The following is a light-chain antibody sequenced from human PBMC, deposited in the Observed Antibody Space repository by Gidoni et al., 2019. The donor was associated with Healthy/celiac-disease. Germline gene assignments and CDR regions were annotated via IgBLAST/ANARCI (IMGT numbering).Light chain of an antibody. V-gene: IGKV1-39*01. Sequence: DIQMTQSPSSLSASVGDRVTITCRASQSISSYLNWYQQKPGKAPKLLINAGSSLQSGVPSRFSGSGSGTDVTLTISSLQPEDFATYYCQQSYSTPYTFGQGTKLEIK. CDR3: QQSYSTPYT. J-gene: IGKJ2*01. CDR2: AGS. CDR1: QSISSY.